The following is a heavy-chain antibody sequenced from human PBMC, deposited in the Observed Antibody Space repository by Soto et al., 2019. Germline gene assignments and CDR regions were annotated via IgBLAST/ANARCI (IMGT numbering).Heavy chain of an antibody. CDR1: GFTFSSYG. V-gene: IGHV3-33*01. CDR3: ARDQFEYSGYDFGVFPDY. D-gene: IGHD5-12*01. J-gene: IGHJ4*02. Sequence: GGSLRLSCAASGFTFSSYGMHWVRQAPGKGLEWVAVIWYDGSNKYYADSVKGRFTISRDNSKNTLYLQMNSLRAEDTAVYYCARDQFEYSGYDFGVFPDYWGQGTLVTVSS. CDR2: IWYDGSNK.